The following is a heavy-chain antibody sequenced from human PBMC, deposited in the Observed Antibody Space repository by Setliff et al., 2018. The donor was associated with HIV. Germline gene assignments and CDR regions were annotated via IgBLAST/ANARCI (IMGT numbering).Heavy chain of an antibody. CDR1: GYTFTSYG. CDR2: ISAYNGNT. V-gene: IGHV1-18*01. D-gene: IGHD3-10*01. CDR3: ARRVLSRTMVRGSYFDY. Sequence: ASVKVSCKASGYTFTSYGISWVRQAPGQGLEWMGWISAYNGNTNYAQKFQGRVTMTTDTSTSTAYMELSSLRSEDTAVYYCARRVLSRTMVRGSYFDYWGQGTLVTVSS. J-gene: IGHJ4*02.